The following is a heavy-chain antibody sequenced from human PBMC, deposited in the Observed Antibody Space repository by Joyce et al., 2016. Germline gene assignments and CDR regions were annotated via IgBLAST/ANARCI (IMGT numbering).Heavy chain of an antibody. D-gene: IGHD6-19*01. CDR2: INTRSGGT. Sequence: VHLVQSGAEVKEPGASVKVSCKASGYTFTGFYVHWVRQAPGQGLEWMGMINTRSGGTTYGQKFQGRVTLTRDTAANTHYMELASLTSDDTAVFYCARDLTGSGWYYFDHWGQGTLVTVSS. CDR3: ARDLTGSGWYYFDH. V-gene: IGHV1-46*01. CDR1: GYTFTGFY. J-gene: IGHJ4*02.